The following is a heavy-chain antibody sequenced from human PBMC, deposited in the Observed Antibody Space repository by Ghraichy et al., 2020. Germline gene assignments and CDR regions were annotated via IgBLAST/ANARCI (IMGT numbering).Heavy chain of an antibody. CDR1: GFTFSSYG. CDR3: AKDSVVVAATGWFDP. J-gene: IGHJ5*02. V-gene: IGHV3-30*18. D-gene: IGHD2-15*01. CDR2: ISYDGSNK. Sequence: GGSLRLSCAASGFTFSSYGMHWVRQAPGKGLEWVAVISYDGSNKYYADSVKGRFTISRDNSKNTLYLQMNSLRAEDTAVYYCAKDSVVVAATGWFDPWGQGTLVTVSS.